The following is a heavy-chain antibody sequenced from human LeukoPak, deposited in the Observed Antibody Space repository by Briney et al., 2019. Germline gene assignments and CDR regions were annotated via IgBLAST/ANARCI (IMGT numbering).Heavy chain of an antibody. CDR2: NSGSGGST. CDR3: AKSGYYDSSGYYFFD. D-gene: IGHD3-22*01. V-gene: IGHV3-23*01. J-gene: IGHJ4*02. Sequence: GGSLSLSCAPCIFPFSTYAKRCAPQSPGKGGVCLSDNSGSGGSTYYADSVKGRFTISRDNSKNTLYLQMNSLRAEDTAVYYCAKSGYYDSSGYYFFDWGQGTLVTVSS. CDR1: IFPFSTYA.